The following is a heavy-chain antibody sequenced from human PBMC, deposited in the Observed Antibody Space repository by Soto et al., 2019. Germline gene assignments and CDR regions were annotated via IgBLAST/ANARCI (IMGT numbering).Heavy chain of an antibody. CDR1: KYTFTNYA. CDR3: ARGERYYYDSSGYFGFDY. D-gene: IGHD3-22*01. V-gene: IGHV1-3*01. Sequence: ASVQVSCKASKYTFTNYAIHWVRQAPGQRLEWMGWINAGNGHTKYSQKFQARVTITRDTSASTAYMELSSLRSEDTAVYYCARGERYYYDSSGYFGFDYWGQGTLVTVSS. J-gene: IGHJ4*02. CDR2: INAGNGHT.